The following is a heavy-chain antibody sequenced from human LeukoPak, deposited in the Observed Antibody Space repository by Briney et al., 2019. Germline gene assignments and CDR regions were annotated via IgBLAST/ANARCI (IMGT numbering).Heavy chain of an antibody. V-gene: IGHV3-23*01. CDR3: AKGLCGTNCANFDH. CDR1: GFTFSSYA. D-gene: IGHD2-2*01. Sequence: PGGSLRLSCAASGFTFSSYAMSWVRQAPGKGLEWVSTISGSGGSTYYADSVKGRFTISRDNSKNTLYLQMNSLRAEDTAVYYCAKGLCGTNCANFDHWGQGTLVTVSS. J-gene: IGHJ4*02. CDR2: ISGSGGST.